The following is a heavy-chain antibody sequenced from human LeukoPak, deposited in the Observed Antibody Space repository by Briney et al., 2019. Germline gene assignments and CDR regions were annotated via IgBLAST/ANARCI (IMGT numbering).Heavy chain of an antibody. CDR2: ISSSGSTI. Sequence: GGSLRLSCAASGFTFSSYEMNWVRQAPGKGLEWVSYISSSGSTIYYADSVKGRFTISRDNAKNSLYLQMNSLRAEDMAVYYCARDSPYYYDSSGHPNWGQGTLVTVSS. CDR3: ARDSPYYYDSSGHPN. D-gene: IGHD3-22*01. J-gene: IGHJ4*02. V-gene: IGHV3-48*03. CDR1: GFTFSSYE.